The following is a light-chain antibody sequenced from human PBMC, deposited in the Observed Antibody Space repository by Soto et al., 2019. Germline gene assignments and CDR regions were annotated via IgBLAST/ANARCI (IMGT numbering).Light chain of an antibody. Sequence: DIVVTQSPGTLSLSPGERATLSCRASQSVSSSYLAWYQQKPGQAPRLLIYGASSRAAGIPDRFSGSGSGTDFTLTISRPEPEDFAVYYCQQYGSSRWTFGQGTKVDIK. CDR1: QSVSSSY. CDR2: GAS. CDR3: QQYGSSRWT. J-gene: IGKJ1*01. V-gene: IGKV3-20*01.